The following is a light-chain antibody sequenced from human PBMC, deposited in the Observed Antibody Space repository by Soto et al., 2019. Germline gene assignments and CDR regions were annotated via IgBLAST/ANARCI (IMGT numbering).Light chain of an antibody. V-gene: IGKV3-20*01. J-gene: IGKJ2*01. CDR2: GAS. Sequence: IVLTQSPGTLSLSPGEGASVSCRARQSLNSGYLAWYQQKPGQAPRLLIYGASSRATGIPDRFSGSRSGTNFTLTISRLEPEDFAVYFCQQYGSAPYTFGQGTKLEIK. CDR3: QQYGSAPYT. CDR1: QSLNSGY.